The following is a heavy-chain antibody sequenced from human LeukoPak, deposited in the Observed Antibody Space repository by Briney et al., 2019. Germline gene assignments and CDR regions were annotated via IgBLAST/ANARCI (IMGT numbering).Heavy chain of an antibody. CDR1: GFTFSDYY. CDR2: IWFDGSTR. CDR3: AREQPGSSFDY. J-gene: IGHJ4*02. D-gene: IGHD6-13*01. V-gene: IGHV3-33*01. Sequence: GRSLRLACAASGFTFSDYYIHWVRQAPGKGLEWVALIWFDGSTRFHADSVKGRFTISRDNSKSTVYLQMDSLRAEDTVVYYCAREQPGSSFDYWGQGTLVTVSS.